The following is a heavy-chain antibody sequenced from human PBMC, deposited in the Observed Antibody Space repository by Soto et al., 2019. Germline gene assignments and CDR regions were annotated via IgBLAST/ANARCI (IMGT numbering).Heavy chain of an antibody. V-gene: IGHV3-23*01. CDR2: ISGSGGST. Sequence: EVQVLESGGGLVQPGGSLRLSCAASGFTFSTYAMSWVRQAPGKGLEWVSGISGSGGSTNYADSVKGRFTISRDNSKNTLYLQMNSLRAEDTAVYYCAKGDCSSSTGRMDVWGQGTTVSVSS. D-gene: IGHD2-2*01. J-gene: IGHJ6*02. CDR1: GFTFSTYA. CDR3: AKGDCSSSTGRMDV.